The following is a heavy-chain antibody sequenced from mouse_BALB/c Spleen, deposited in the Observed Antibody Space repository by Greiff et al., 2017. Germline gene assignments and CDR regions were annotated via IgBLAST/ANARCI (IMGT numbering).Heavy chain of an antibody. J-gene: IGHJ4*01. CDR3: AGVRREYYDAMDY. Sequence: EVQLQQSGAELVKPGASVKMSCTASGFTFTDTYMHWVKQRPEQGLEWIGRIDPANGNTKYDPKFQGKATITADTSSNTAYLQLSSLTSEDTAVYYCAGVRREYYDAMDYWGQGTSVTVSS. V-gene: IGHV14-3*02. D-gene: IGHD2-14*01. CDR2: IDPANGNT. CDR1: GFTFTDTY.